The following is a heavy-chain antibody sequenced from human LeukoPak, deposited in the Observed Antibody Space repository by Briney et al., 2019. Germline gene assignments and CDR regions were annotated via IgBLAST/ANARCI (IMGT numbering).Heavy chain of an antibody. D-gene: IGHD3-9*01. CDR3: ARQYYDILTGYSSFDY. Sequence: PGGSLRLSCAASGFTFSSYSMNWVRQAPGKGLEWVSSISSSSSYIYYADSVKGRFTISRDNAKNSLYLQMNSLRAEDTAVYYCARQYYDILTGYSSFDYWGQGTLVTVSS. CDR1: GFTFSSYS. V-gene: IGHV3-21*01. J-gene: IGHJ4*02. CDR2: ISSSSSYI.